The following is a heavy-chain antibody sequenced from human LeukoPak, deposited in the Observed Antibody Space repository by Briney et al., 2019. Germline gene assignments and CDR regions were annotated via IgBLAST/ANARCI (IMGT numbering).Heavy chain of an antibody. V-gene: IGHV3-7*01. J-gene: IGHJ4*02. D-gene: IGHD6-13*01. Sequence: GGSLRLSCAASGFTLSSYWMSWVRQAPGKGLEWVANIKQDGSEEFYVDSVKGRFTISRDNAKNSLYLQMNSLRAEDTAVYYCARDLFRYGPPAAGCFDYWGQGTLVTVSS. CDR2: IKQDGSEE. CDR3: ARDLFRYGPPAAGCFDY. CDR1: GFTLSSYW.